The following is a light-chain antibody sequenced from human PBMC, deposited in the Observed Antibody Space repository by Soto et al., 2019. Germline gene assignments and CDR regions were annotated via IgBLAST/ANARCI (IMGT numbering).Light chain of an antibody. Sequence: QSALTQPRSVSGSPGQSVSISCTGTISDVAGYNYVSWYQHHPGKAPKLLISDVTKRPSWVPDRFSGSKSGNTASLTISELQAEDEADYYYSSYAGNNNLVFGGGTQLTVL. V-gene: IGLV2-11*01. CDR1: ISDVAGYNY. J-gene: IGLJ2*01. CDR3: SSYAGNNNLV. CDR2: DVT.